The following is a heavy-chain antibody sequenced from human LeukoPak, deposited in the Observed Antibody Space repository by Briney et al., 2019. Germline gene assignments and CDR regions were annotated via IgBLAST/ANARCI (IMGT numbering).Heavy chain of an antibody. V-gene: IGHV3-30-3*01. CDR1: GFTFSRYA. CDR3: ARDLSEKYSSDY. Sequence: QPGRSLRLSCAASGFTFSRYAMHWARQAPGKGLEWVTFISFNGDTTYYADSVKGRFTISRDNSKRMVYLQMNSLRAEDTAVYYCARDLSEKYSSDYWGQGTLVIVSS. D-gene: IGHD2-15*01. J-gene: IGHJ4*02. CDR2: ISFNGDTT.